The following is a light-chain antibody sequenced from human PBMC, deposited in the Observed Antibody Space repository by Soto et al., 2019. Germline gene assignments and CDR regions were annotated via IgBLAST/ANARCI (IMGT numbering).Light chain of an antibody. V-gene: IGKV3-11*01. CDR3: HQRQSWPRT. Sequence: EIVLTQSPATLSSFPGDRVTLSCRASQAVNTRLAWYQHKPGQAPRLLIYLTSNRAAGIPARFSGSGSGTDFTLTISGVEPEDFAVYYCHQRQSWPRTFGQGTKADIK. CDR1: QAVNTR. J-gene: IGKJ1*01. CDR2: LTS.